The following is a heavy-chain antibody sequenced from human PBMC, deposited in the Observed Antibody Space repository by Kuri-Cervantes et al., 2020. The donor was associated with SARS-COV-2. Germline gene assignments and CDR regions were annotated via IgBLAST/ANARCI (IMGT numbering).Heavy chain of an antibody. CDR3: ATGWLHNSFGY. Sequence: SETLSLTCTVSGGSISNRSYYWGWIRQPPGKGLEWIGSMLSYYNPSLKSRVTISVDKSKNQFSLKLSSVTAADTAVYYCATGWLHNSFGYWGQGTPVTVSS. CDR2: MLS. J-gene: IGHJ4*02. V-gene: IGHV4-39*07. D-gene: IGHD6-19*01. CDR1: GGSISNRSYY.